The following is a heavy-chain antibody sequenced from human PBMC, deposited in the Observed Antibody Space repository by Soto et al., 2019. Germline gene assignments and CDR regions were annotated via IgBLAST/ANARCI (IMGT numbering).Heavy chain of an antibody. D-gene: IGHD3-9*01. Sequence: EVQLLESGGGLVLPGGSLRLSCAGSGFTPTTTPLRWVRQPPGKGLEWVTTISGTASRTYYVDSVKGRFFISRDNSKNTVTLQMNNLTLEDTAVYYCATSFRYFDNWGQGTRVTVSS. V-gene: IGHV3-23*01. CDR2: ISGTASRT. J-gene: IGHJ4*02. CDR1: GFTPTTTP. CDR3: ATSFRYFDN.